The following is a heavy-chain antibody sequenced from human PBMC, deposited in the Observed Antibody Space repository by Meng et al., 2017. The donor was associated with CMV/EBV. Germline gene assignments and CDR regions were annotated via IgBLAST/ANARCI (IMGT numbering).Heavy chain of an antibody. J-gene: IGHJ4*02. CDR2: IYTSGST. V-gene: IGHV4-4*07. CDR3: ARHGDTAMVVGIDY. CDR1: GGSISSYY. Sequence: QVELQERGPGLVKPSATRSLTCTVSGGSISSYYWSWIRQPAGKGLEWIGRIYTSGSTNYNPSLKSRVTMSVDTSKNQFSLKLSSVTAADTAVYYCARHGDTAMVVGIDYWGQGTLVTVSS. D-gene: IGHD5-18*01.